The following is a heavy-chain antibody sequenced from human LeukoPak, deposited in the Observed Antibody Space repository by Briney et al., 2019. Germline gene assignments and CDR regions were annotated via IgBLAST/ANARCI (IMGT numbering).Heavy chain of an antibody. CDR1: GGPISSYY. CDR2: MYYRGNT. V-gene: IGHV4-59*08. D-gene: IGHD1-1*01. Sequence: SETLSLTCTVSGGPISSYYWSWIRQPPGKGLEWIGYMYYRGNTNYDPSLKSRVTISIDTPNNQFSLKLSSVTAADTAVYYCARPLHKLAPMDVWGKGTTVTISS. J-gene: IGHJ6*04. CDR3: ARPLHKLAPMDV.